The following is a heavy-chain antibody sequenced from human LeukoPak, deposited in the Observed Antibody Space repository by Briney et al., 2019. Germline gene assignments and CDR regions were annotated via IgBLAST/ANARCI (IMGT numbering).Heavy chain of an antibody. V-gene: IGHV3-23*01. D-gene: IGHD5-12*01. Sequence: GGSLRLSYAASVFTFSSYAMIWVRESPGKGVKGVSAITGSGCSTYYAYSVKRLFTISRESSKDRLYVEMNSLRAEDRAVYFCAKESRKKVAMNYWGQGTLVTVSS. CDR1: VFTFSSYA. J-gene: IGHJ4*02. CDR3: AKESRKKVAMNY. CDR2: ITGSGCST.